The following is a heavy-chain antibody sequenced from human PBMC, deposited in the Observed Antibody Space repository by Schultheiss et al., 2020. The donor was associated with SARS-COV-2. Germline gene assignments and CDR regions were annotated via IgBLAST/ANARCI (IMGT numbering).Heavy chain of an antibody. CDR3: VKGRPLRFLEWLFSEFDY. J-gene: IGHJ4*02. CDR2: IYSGGST. CDR1: GFTVSSNY. V-gene: IGHV3-66*01. D-gene: IGHD3-3*01. Sequence: GGSLRLSCAASGFTVSSNYMSWVRQAPGKGMEWVSVIYSGGSTYYADSVKGRFTISRDNSKNTLYLQMSSLRAEDTAVYYCVKGRPLRFLEWLFSEFDYWGQGTLVTVSS.